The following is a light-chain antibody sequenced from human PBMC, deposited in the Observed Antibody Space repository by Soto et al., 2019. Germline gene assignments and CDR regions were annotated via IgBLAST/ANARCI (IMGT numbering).Light chain of an antibody. V-gene: IGKV3-20*01. J-gene: IGKJ5*01. Sequence: EIVMTQSPATLSVSPGDGATLSCRASQSVSSNLAWYQQKPGQAPRLLIYGASSRATGIPDRFSGSGSGTDFTLTISRLEPEDFAVYYCQQYGSSPLVTFGQGTRLEI. CDR3: QQYGSSPLVT. CDR2: GAS. CDR1: QSVSSN.